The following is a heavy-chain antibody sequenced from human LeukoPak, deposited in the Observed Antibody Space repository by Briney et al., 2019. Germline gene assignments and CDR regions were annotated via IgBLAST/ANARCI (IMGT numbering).Heavy chain of an antibody. CDR3: ARDQSGARGGYYPTSHYYYYYYMDV. V-gene: IGHV4-61*02. CDR1: GGSISSGSYY. Sequence: PSQTLSLTCTVSGGSISSGSYYWSWIRQPAGKGLEWIGRIYTSGSTNYNPSLKSRVTISVDTSENQFSLKLSSVTAADTAVYYCARDQSGARGGYYPTSHYYYYYYMDVWGKETTVTVSS. CDR2: IYTSGST. D-gene: IGHD3-3*01. J-gene: IGHJ6*03.